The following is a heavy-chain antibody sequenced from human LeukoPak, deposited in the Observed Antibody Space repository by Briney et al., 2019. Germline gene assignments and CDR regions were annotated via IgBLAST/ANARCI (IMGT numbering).Heavy chain of an antibody. D-gene: IGHD6-13*01. J-gene: IGHJ4*02. CDR2: IYYSGTT. Sequence: SETLSLTCTVSGGSISSYYWSWIRQPPGKGLEWVGYIYYSGTTNYNPSLKSRVTISVDTSKNQFSRKLSSVTAADTAVYYCARGVYIAAAQYAYWGQGTLVTVSS. V-gene: IGHV4-59*01. CDR1: GGSISSYY. CDR3: ARGVYIAAAQYAY.